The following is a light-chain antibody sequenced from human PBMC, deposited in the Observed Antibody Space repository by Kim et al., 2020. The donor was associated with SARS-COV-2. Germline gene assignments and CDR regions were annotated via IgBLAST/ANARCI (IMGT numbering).Light chain of an antibody. CDR2: GNS. J-gene: IGLJ3*02. CDR1: SSNIGAGYD. V-gene: IGLV1-40*01. CDR3: QSYDSSLSVWV. Sequence: RVTISCTGSSSNIGAGYDVHWYQQLPGTAPKLLIYGNSNRPSGVPDRFSGSKSGTSASLAITGLQAADEANYYCQSYDSSLSVWVFGGGTQLTVL.